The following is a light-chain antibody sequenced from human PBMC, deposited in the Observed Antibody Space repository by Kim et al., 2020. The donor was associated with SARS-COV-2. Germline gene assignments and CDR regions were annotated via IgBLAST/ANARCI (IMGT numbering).Light chain of an antibody. CDR1: QSVSGY. J-gene: IGKJ4*01. CDR2: DAS. V-gene: IGKV3-11*01. CDR3: QQRSNWPLT. Sequence: SASAGERATLSCRASQSVSGYLAWYQQKPGQAPRLLIYDASNRATGIPARFSGSGSGTDFTLTISSLEPEDFAVYYCQQRSNWPLTFGGGTKLEIK.